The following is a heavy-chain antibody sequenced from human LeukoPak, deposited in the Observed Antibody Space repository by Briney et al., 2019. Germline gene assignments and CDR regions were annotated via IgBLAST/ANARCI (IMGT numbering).Heavy chain of an antibody. Sequence: GGSLRLSCAASGFTFSTIGMSWFGKLPGKGLEWAPAFSGSGGSTYYEDSVRGRFPISRDNSKNTLYLQMNSLRAEDTAVYYCAKTGYYMDVWGKGTTVTISS. J-gene: IGHJ6*03. CDR2: FSGSGGST. V-gene: IGHV3-23*01. CDR1: GFTFSTIG. CDR3: AKTGYYMDV.